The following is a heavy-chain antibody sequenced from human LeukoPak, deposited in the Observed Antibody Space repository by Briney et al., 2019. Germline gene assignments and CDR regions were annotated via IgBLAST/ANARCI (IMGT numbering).Heavy chain of an antibody. CDR3: ARLVAAAAPFHY. CDR1: GYSISSGYY. Sequence: SETLSLTCTVSGYSISSGYYWGWIRQPPGKGLEWIGSIYYSGSTYYNPSLKSRVTISVDTSKNQFSLKLSSVTAADTAVYYCARLVAAAAPFHYWGQGTLVTVSS. D-gene: IGHD6-13*01. CDR2: IYYSGST. J-gene: IGHJ4*02. V-gene: IGHV4-38-2*02.